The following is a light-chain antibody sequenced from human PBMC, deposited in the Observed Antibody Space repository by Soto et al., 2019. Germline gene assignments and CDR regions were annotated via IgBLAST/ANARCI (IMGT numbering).Light chain of an antibody. CDR1: SSDVGGYNS. Sequence: QSVLTQPASVSGSPGQPIAISCTGTSSDVGGYNSVSWYQQHPGKAPKLLIYDVSNRPSGVSNRFSGSKSGNTASLTISGLQAEDEADYYCSSYATGGSYVFGTGTKVTVL. J-gene: IGLJ1*01. CDR2: DVS. V-gene: IGLV2-14*01. CDR3: SSYATGGSYV.